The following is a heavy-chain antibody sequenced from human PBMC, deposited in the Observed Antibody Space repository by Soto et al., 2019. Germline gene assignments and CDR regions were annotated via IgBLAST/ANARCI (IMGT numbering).Heavy chain of an antibody. Sequence: GGSLRLSCAASGFTFSNYAMSWVRQAPGKGLEWVSAISGSGGSTYYADSVKGRFTISRDNSKNTLYLQMNSLRAEDTAVYYCAKRDTDNYYYYYMDVWGKGTTVTVSS. J-gene: IGHJ6*03. CDR2: ISGSGGST. V-gene: IGHV3-23*01. CDR3: AKRDTDNYYYYYMDV. CDR1: GFTFSNYA.